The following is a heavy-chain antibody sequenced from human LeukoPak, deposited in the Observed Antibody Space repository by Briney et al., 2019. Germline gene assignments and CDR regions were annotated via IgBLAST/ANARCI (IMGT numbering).Heavy chain of an antibody. CDR3: ARGSGYLPMQ. CDR1: GDSVSSNTAT. D-gene: IGHD3-22*01. V-gene: IGHV6-1*01. Sequence: SQTLSLTCALSGDSVSSNTATWNWIRQSPSRGLEWLGRTYYRSKWYNDYAVSVRSRIIINPDTSKNQFSLQLNSVTPEDTAVYFCARGSGYLPMQWGQGTMVTDSS. CDR2: TYYRSKWYN. J-gene: IGHJ3*01.